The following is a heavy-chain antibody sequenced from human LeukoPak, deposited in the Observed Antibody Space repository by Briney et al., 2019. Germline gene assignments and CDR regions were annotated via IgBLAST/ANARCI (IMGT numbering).Heavy chain of an antibody. J-gene: IGHJ4*02. V-gene: IGHV3-72*01. CDR2: TRNKANSYTT. Sequence: GGSLRLSCAASGFTFSDHYMDWVRQAPGKGLEWAGRTRNKANSYTTEYAASVKGRFTISRDDSKNSLYLQMNSLKTEDTAVYYCARVRIIGTSYYFDSWGQGTLVTVSS. CDR1: GFTFSDHY. CDR3: ARVRIIGTSYYFDS. D-gene: IGHD1-20*01.